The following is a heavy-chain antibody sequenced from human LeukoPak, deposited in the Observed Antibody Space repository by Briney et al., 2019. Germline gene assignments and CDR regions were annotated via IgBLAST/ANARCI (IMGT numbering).Heavy chain of an antibody. CDR2: IYHSGST. Sequence: SSETLSLTCTVSSYSISSGYYWGWIRQPPGKGLEWIGSIYHSGSTYYNTSLMSRVTISVDTSKNQFSLKLSSVTAADTAVYYCARDRTSRHSSFDYWGQGTLVTVSS. CDR3: ARDRTSRHSSFDY. CDR1: SYSISSGYY. D-gene: IGHD1-1*01. V-gene: IGHV4-38-2*02. J-gene: IGHJ4*02.